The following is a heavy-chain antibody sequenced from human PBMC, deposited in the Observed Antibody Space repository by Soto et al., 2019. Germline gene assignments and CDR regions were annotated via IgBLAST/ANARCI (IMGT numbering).Heavy chain of an antibody. Sequence: ASVKVSCKASGYTFTSYGISWVRQAPGQGLEWMGWISAYNGNANYAQKLQGRVTMTTDTSTSTAYMELRSLRSDDTAVYYCALPRRFYYYGMDVWGQGTTVTVSS. V-gene: IGHV1-18*01. CDR3: ALPRRFYYYGMDV. CDR2: ISAYNGNA. J-gene: IGHJ6*02. CDR1: GYTFTSYG.